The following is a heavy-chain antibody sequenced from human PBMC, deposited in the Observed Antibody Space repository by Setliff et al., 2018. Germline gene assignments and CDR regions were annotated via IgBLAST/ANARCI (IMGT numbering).Heavy chain of an antibody. CDR2: VYWDGDQ. CDR3: ALRRGNEWHLVRWFDP. CDR1: GFSLNTTGEG. Sequence: VSGPTLVNPTQTLTLTCTFSGFSLNTTGEGVGWIRQPPGKALEWLALVYWDGDQRYSPSLNSRLSITKDSSKSQVFLTMTNMGPVDTATYYCALRRGNEWHLVRWFDPWGPGIQVTVSS. J-gene: IGHJ5*02. V-gene: IGHV2-5*02. D-gene: IGHD6-6*01.